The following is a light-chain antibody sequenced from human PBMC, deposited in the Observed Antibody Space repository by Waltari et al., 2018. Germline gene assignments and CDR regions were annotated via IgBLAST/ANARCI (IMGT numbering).Light chain of an antibody. J-gene: IGKJ2*01. V-gene: IGKV3-15*01. CDR3: QHYNNWPPMYT. Sequence: EIVMTQSPATLSVSPGERASLSCRTSQSVTYNLAWYQQKPGQAPRLLIYAASTRATGIPARFSGSGSGTEFTLTISSLQSEDFAVYYCQHYNNWPPMYTFGQGTKLEIK. CDR1: QSVTYN. CDR2: AAS.